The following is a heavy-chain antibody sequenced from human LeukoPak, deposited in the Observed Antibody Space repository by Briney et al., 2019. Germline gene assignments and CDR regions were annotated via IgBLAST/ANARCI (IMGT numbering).Heavy chain of an antibody. CDR2: IYYSGST. J-gene: IGHJ4*02. D-gene: IGHD6-13*01. Sequence: SETLSLTCAVYGGSFSGYYWSWIRQPPGKGLEWIGSIYYSGSTYYNPSLKSRVTISVDTSKNQFSLKLSSVTAADTAVYYCARLSIAAAGTLNDYWGQGTLVTVSS. CDR3: ARLSIAAAGTLNDY. V-gene: IGHV4-34*01. CDR1: GGSFSGYY.